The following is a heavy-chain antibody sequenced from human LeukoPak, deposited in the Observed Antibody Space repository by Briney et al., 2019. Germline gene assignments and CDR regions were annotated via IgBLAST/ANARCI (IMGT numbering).Heavy chain of an antibody. V-gene: IGHV3-7*03. CDR2: INSDGSEG. CDR3: ARESSSSWSAVDY. D-gene: IGHD2-2*01. Sequence: GGSLRLSCAVSGFTFSGFWMSWSRQAPGKGLEWVASINSDGSEGYYADVVKGRFTISRDNAKNSLYLQTNSLRAEDTAVYYCARESSSSWSAVDYCGQGTLVTVSS. CDR1: GFTFSGFW. J-gene: IGHJ4*02.